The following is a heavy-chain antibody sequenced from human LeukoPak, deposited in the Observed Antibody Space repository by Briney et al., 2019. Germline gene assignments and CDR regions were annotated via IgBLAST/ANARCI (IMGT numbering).Heavy chain of an antibody. CDR3: ARQTKSGWYVLDY. V-gene: IGHV4-59*08. CDR2: IYYSGST. J-gene: IGHJ4*02. D-gene: IGHD6-19*01. CDR1: GGSISSYY. Sequence: PSETLSLTCTVTGGSISSYYWSWIRQPPGKGLEWIGYIYYSGSTNYNPSLKSRVTISVDTSKNQFSLKLSSVTAADTAVYYCARQTKSGWYVLDYWGQGTLVTVSS.